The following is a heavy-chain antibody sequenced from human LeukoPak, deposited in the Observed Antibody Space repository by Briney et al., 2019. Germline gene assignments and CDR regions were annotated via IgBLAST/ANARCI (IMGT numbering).Heavy chain of an antibody. D-gene: IGHD1-26*01. CDR3: IGSSLVGATKRYFQH. CDR2: FDPEDGET. CDR1: GYTLTELS. Sequence: VASVKVSCKVSGYTLTELSMHWVRQAPGKGLEWMGGFDPEDGETIYAQKFQGRVTMTEDTSTDTAYMELSSLRSEDTAVYYCIGSSLVGATKRYFQHWGQGTLVTVSS. J-gene: IGHJ1*01. V-gene: IGHV1-24*01.